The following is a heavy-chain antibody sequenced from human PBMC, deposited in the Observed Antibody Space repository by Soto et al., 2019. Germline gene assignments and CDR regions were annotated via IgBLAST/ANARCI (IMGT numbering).Heavy chain of an antibody. V-gene: IGHV3-48*03. CDR3: ARGYDILTGPIDY. J-gene: IGHJ4*02. CDR2: IRSSGSTK. Sequence: GGSLRLSCAASGFAFSFFEMNWVRQAPGKGLEWIAYIRSSGSTKFYADSVRGRFTISRDNANNSLYLQMNSLRAEDTAVYYCARGYDILTGPIDYWGQGSLVTVSS. D-gene: IGHD3-9*01. CDR1: GFAFSFFE.